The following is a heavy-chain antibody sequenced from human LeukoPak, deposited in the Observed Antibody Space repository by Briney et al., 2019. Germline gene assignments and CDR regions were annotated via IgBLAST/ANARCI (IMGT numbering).Heavy chain of an antibody. CDR2: INHSGSI. Sequence: SETLSLTCAVYGGSFSGYYWSWIRQPPGKGLEWIGEINHSGSINYNPSLKSRVTISVDTSKNQFSLKLSSVTAADTAVYYCARGVRQWLAHGVDYWGQGTLVTVSS. CDR1: GGSFSGYY. V-gene: IGHV4-34*01. CDR3: ARGVRQWLAHGVDY. J-gene: IGHJ4*02. D-gene: IGHD6-19*01.